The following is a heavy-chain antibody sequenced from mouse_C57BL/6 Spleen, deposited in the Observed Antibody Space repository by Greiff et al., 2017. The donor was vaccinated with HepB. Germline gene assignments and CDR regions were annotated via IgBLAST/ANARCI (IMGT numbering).Heavy chain of an antibody. Sequence: QVQLQQSGPELVKPGASVKISCKASGYAFSSSWMNWVKQRPGKGLEWIGRIYPGDGDTNYNGKFTGKATLTADKSSSTAYMQLSRLTSEDSAVYFCATYYSNSWFAYWGQGTLVTVSA. CDR3: ATYYSNSWFAY. J-gene: IGHJ3*01. V-gene: IGHV1-82*01. CDR2: IYPGDGDT. CDR1: GYAFSSSW. D-gene: IGHD2-5*01.